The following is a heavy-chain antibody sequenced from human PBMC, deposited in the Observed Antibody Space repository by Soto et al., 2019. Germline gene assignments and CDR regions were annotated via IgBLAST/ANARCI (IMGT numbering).Heavy chain of an antibody. CDR2: INAGYGST. V-gene: IGHV1-3*01. Sequence: GASVKVSCKASGYTFSSYAMHWVRQAPGQRLEWMGWINAGYGSTSYAQKFQGRVTMTRDTSTSTVYMEVSSLRSEDTAVYYCARGYTSGWYMGYWGQGTRVTVSS. J-gene: IGHJ4*02. D-gene: IGHD6-19*01. CDR1: GYTFSSYA. CDR3: ARGYTSGWYMGY.